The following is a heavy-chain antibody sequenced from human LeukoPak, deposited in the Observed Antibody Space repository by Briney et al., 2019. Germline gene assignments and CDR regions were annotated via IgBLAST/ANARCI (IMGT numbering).Heavy chain of an antibody. CDR3: ARQYCSGGSCYQKPFDY. CDR1: GGSFSGYY. Sequence: PSETLSLTCAVYGGSFSGYYWSWIRQPPGKGLEWIGEINHSGSTNYNPSLKSRVTISVDTSKNQFSLKLSSVTAADTAVYYCARQYCSGGSCYQKPFDYWGQGTLVTVSS. D-gene: IGHD2-15*01. CDR2: INHSGST. J-gene: IGHJ4*02. V-gene: IGHV4-34*01.